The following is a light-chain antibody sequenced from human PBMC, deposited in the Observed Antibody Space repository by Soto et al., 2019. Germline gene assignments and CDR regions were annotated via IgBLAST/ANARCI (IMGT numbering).Light chain of an antibody. J-gene: IGKJ1*01. CDR3: HQYNSYWWT. V-gene: IGKV1-5*03. CDR1: HNISSW. CDR2: KAS. Sequence: DIQMTQSPSTLSTSVGDRVTITCRASHNISSWLAGYQQKPGKAPKRLIYKASSLESGVPSRFSGSGAGTEFTLTISSLQPDDFATYFCHQYNSYWWTFGQGTKVDI.